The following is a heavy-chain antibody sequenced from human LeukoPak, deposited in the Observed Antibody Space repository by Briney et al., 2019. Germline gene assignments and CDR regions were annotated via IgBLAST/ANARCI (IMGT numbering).Heavy chain of an antibody. V-gene: IGHV3-74*01. J-gene: IGHJ6*02. CDR1: GFTFKNYW. Sequence: GGSLRLSCAASGFTFKNYWMYWVRQAPGEGLVWLSRISSDGTIIDYADSVKGRFSVSRDNAKNTVYLQMDSLRVEDTAVYFCARDRVMIMFGGVRVYYGMDVWGQGTTVTVSS. D-gene: IGHD3-16*01. CDR3: ARDRVMIMFGGVRVYYGMDV. CDR2: ISSDGTII.